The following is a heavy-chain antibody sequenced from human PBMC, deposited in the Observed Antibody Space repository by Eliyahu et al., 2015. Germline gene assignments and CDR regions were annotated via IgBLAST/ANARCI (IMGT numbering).Heavy chain of an antibody. J-gene: IGHJ4*02. CDR2: FXPGDSDT. V-gene: IGHV5-51*01. Sequence: EVQLVQSGAEVKKPGESLKISGKGSGSXFTSYSDQRXGGXPRXPGKGLGWMGIFXPGDSDTXYSPSFQGQVTISADKSISTAYLQXSSLKASDTAMYYCARLGDVDTAMVDYWGQGTLVTVSS. CDR1: GSXFTSYS. D-gene: IGHD5-18*01. CDR3: ARLGDVDTAMVDY.